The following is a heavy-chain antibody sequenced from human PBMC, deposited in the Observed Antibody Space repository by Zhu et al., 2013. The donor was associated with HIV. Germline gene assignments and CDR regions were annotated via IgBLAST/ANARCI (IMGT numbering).Heavy chain of an antibody. J-gene: IGHJ6*02. D-gene: IGHD2-2*01. Sequence: QAQLVQSGTEVKKPGASVKVSCKASGYAFTGYYMHWVRQDPGQGPEWMGWINPNSGGTNYAQKFQGRVTMTRDTSISTAYMELTRLRSDDTAVYFCTRGGSTSRSDYYYGMDVWGQGTTVTVSS. CDR3: TRGGSTSRSDYYYGMDV. CDR2: INPNSGGT. CDR1: GYAFTGYY. V-gene: IGHV1-2*02.